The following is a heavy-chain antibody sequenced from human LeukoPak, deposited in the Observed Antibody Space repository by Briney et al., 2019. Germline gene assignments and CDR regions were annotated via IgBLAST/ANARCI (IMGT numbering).Heavy chain of an antibody. J-gene: IGHJ4*02. CDR3: AKDRAWIQLWLRVGYFDY. CDR2: ISGSGGST. D-gene: IGHD5-18*01. CDR1: GFTFSSYA. V-gene: IGHV3-23*01. Sequence: GGSLRLSCAASGFTFSSYAMSWVRQAPGKGLEWVSAISGSGGSTYYADSVKGRFTISRDNSKNTLYLQMNSLRAEDTAVYYCAKDRAWIQLWLRVGYFDYWGQETLVTVSS.